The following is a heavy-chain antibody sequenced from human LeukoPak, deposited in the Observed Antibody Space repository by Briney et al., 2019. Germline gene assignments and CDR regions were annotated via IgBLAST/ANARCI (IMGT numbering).Heavy chain of an antibody. CDR3: ARDPSYCTNGVCYPLYYFDY. CDR1: RFTFSSYA. J-gene: IGHJ4*02. D-gene: IGHD2-8*01. Sequence: GGSLRLSCAASRFTFSSYAMHWVRQAPGEGLEWVAVISYDGGNKYYADSVKGRFTISRDNSKNTLYLQMNSLRAEDTAVYYCARDPSYCTNGVCYPLYYFDYWGQGTLVTVSS. V-gene: IGHV3-30*04. CDR2: ISYDGGNK.